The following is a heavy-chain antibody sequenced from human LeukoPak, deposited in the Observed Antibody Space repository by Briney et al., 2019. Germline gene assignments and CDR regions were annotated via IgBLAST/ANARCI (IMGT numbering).Heavy chain of an antibody. J-gene: IGHJ4*02. CDR3: ARDYLYAFDY. Sequence: GGSLRLSCAASGFSFSSYSMNWVXQAPXKGXEWVSYISGSGNAKHYTDSVKGRFTISRDNAKNALYLQMNSLRAEDTAVYFCARDYLYAFDYWGQGTLVTVSS. V-gene: IGHV3-48*01. D-gene: IGHD2-2*01. CDR2: ISGSGNAK. CDR1: GFSFSSYS.